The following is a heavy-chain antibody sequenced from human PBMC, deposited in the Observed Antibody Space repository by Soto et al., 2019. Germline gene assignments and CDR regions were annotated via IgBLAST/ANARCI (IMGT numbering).Heavy chain of an antibody. CDR1: GYSFTSYW. J-gene: IGHJ5*02. CDR2: IYLGYSYT. V-gene: IGHV5-51*07. D-gene: IGHD1-26*01. CDR3: ARAVWEGWFDP. Sequence: PGESLKISCKGSGYSFTSYWIGWVHQMPGKGFEWMGIIYLGYSYTRYSPSFQGQVTISADKSISTAYLQWSSLKASDTAMYYCARAVWEGWFDPWGQGTLVTVSS.